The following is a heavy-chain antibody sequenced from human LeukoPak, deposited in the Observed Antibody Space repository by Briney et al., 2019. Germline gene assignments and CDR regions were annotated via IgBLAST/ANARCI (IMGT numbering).Heavy chain of an antibody. J-gene: IGHJ4*02. CDR2: IYYSGST. Sequence: SEALSLTCTVSGGSISSSSYYWGWIRQPPGKGLEWIGSIYYSGSTYYNPSLKSRVTISVDTPKNQFSLKLSSVTAADTAVYYCARAYSSSWYYFDYWGQGTLVTVSS. CDR1: GGSISSSSYY. CDR3: ARAYSSSWYYFDY. D-gene: IGHD6-13*01. V-gene: IGHV4-39*01.